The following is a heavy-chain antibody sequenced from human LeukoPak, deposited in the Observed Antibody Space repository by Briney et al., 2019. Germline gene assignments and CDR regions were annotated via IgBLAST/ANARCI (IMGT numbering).Heavy chain of an antibody. CDR1: GVSFDDYF. J-gene: IGHJ4*02. CDR3: TRMTAGHDY. V-gene: IGHV4-34*01. D-gene: IGHD2-21*02. Sequence: SDTLSLTCAVSGVSFDDYFWSWVRQTPGKGLEWIGEINHSGYTNDSPSLKSRVTLSIDTSRKQFSRNLRSVTVADTGIYYCTRMTAGHDYWGEGTRVTVFS. CDR2: INHSGYT.